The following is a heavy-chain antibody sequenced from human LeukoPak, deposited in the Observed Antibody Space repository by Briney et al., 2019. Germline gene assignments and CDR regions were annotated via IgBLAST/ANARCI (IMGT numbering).Heavy chain of an antibody. CDR1: GGSISGSGYY. V-gene: IGHV4-39*07. CDR2: IYESGSI. CDR3: ARDRRHVRNTATSPPSDY. Sequence: IPSETLSLTCTVSGGSISGSGYYWGWVRQPPGKGLEWLGSIYESGSIFYNPSLNSRVTLSVDTSKNQFSLKLRSVTASDTAFYFCARDRRHVRNTATSPPSDYWGQGPLVTVSS. D-gene: IGHD2-2*02. J-gene: IGHJ4*02.